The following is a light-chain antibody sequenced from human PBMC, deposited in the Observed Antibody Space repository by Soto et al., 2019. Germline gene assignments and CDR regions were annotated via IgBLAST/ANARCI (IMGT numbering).Light chain of an antibody. V-gene: IGKV1-9*01. CDR3: QQLRSYPST. J-gene: IGKJ4*01. Sequence: IQLTQSPSSLSASVGDRVTITCRASQDIAIYLAWYQQKPGEAPKLLIYAASTLHGGVPSRFSGSGSGTDFALTITSLQAEDFATYCCQQLRSYPSTFGGGTKVDIK. CDR1: QDIAIY. CDR2: AAS.